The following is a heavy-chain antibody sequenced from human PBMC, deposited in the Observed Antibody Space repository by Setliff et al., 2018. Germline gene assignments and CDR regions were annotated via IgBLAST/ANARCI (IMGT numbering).Heavy chain of an antibody. CDR1: GYTFTDDY. CDR2: IDPEDGKT. D-gene: IGHD3-10*01. Sequence: ASVKVSCKASGYTFTDDYMYWVKQAPGKGLEWMGRIDPEDGKTVYAEKFQGRVIISADTSIDTVYLEIGSLRSEDTAVYYCAFRRGCIYGLDNWGQGTLVTVSS. J-gene: IGHJ4*02. CDR3: AFRRGCIYGLDN. V-gene: IGHV1-69-2*01.